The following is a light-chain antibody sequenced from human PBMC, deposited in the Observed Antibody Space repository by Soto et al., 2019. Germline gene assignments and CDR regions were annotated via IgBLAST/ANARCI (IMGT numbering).Light chain of an antibody. CDR3: LLSFSGANWV. J-gene: IGLJ3*02. Sequence: QAVVTQEPSLTVSPGGTVTLTGGSSTGAVTSGHYPYWFQQKPGQAPRTLMYDTTNKHSWTPARFSGSLLGGKSALTLSGAQPEDEADYYCLLSFSGANWVFGGGTKLTVL. CDR2: DTT. CDR1: TGAVTSGHY. V-gene: IGLV7-46*01.